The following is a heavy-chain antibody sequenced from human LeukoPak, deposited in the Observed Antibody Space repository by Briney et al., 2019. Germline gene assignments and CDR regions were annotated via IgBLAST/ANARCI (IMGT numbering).Heavy chain of an antibody. CDR1: GGTFSSYA. CDR2: IIPIFGTA. Sequence: SVKVSCKASGGTFSSYAISWVRQAPGQGLEWMGGIIPIFGTANYAQKFQGRVMITTDRSTSTAYMELSSLKSEDTAVYYCARAISDGFDYWGQGTLVTVSS. D-gene: IGHD3-3*01. CDR3: ARAISDGFDY. J-gene: IGHJ4*02. V-gene: IGHV1-69*05.